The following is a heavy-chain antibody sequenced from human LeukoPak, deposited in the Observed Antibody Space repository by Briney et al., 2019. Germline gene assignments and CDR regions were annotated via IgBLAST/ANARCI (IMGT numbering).Heavy chain of an antibody. Sequence: GGSLRLSCAASGFTFSSYAMHWVRQAPGKGLEWVAVISYDGSNKYYADSVKGRFTISRDNSKNTLYLQMNSLRADDTAVYYCARMYDSSGYYSNYFDYWGQGTLVTVSS. J-gene: IGHJ4*02. CDR3: ARMYDSSGYYSNYFDY. CDR2: ISYDGSNK. D-gene: IGHD3-22*01. CDR1: GFTFSSYA. V-gene: IGHV3-30*04.